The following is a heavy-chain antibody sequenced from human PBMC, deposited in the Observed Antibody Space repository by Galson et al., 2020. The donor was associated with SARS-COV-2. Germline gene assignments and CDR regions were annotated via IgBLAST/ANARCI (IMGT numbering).Heavy chain of an antibody. CDR2: IYYSGST. D-gene: IGHD3-9*01. J-gene: IGHJ4*02. CDR1: GGSISSSSYY. Sequence: SETLSLTCTVSGGSISSSSYYWGWIRQPPGKGLEWIGSIYYSGSTYYNPSLKSRVTISVDTSKNQFSLKLSSVTAADTAVYYFARAPGEYYDILTGYYLFDYWGQGTLVTVSS. V-gene: IGHV4-39*07. CDR3: ARAPGEYYDILTGYYLFDY.